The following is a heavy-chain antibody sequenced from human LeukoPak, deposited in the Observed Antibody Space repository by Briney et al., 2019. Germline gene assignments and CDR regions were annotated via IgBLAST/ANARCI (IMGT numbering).Heavy chain of an antibody. Sequence: SETLFLTCTVSGGSISSYYWSWIRQPPGKGLEWIGYIYYSGSTNYNPSLKSRVTISVDTSKNQFSLKLSSVTAADTAVYYCARGQDRFDYGGNSGWFDPWGQGTLVTVSS. CDR2: IYYSGST. CDR3: ARGQDRFDYGGNSGWFDP. CDR1: GGSISSYY. D-gene: IGHD4-23*01. V-gene: IGHV4-59*12. J-gene: IGHJ5*02.